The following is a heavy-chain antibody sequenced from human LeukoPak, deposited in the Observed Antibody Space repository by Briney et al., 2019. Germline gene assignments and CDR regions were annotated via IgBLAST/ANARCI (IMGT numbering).Heavy chain of an antibody. CDR2: IYHSGTT. Sequence: PSETLSLTCAVSGGSITSSIWWTWVRQPPGKGLDWIGEIYHSGTTNYNPSLKSRVTISVDKSKNQFSLNLSSVTVADTALYYCAAGDYFDRWGQGTLVTVSS. CDR3: AAGDYFDR. V-gene: IGHV4-4*02. J-gene: IGHJ4*02. CDR1: GGSITSSIW.